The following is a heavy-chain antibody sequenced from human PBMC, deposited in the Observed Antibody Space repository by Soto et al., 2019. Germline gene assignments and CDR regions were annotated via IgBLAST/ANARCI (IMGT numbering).Heavy chain of an antibody. Sequence: ASVKVSCKASGYTFTSYGISWVRQAPGQGLEWMGWISAYNGNTNYAQKLQGRVTMTTDTSTSTTYMELRSLRSDDTAVYYCARALGYSGYDTEDYWGQGTLVTVSS. V-gene: IGHV1-18*01. D-gene: IGHD5-12*01. CDR1: GYTFTSYG. CDR3: ARALGYSGYDTEDY. J-gene: IGHJ4*02. CDR2: ISAYNGNT.